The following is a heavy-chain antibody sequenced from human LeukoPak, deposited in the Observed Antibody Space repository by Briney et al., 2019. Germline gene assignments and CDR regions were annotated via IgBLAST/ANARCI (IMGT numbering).Heavy chain of an antibody. CDR1: GFSLSTSGVG. J-gene: IGHJ5*02. D-gene: IGHD4-17*01. CDR3: ARRLLTTVGNNWFDP. Sequence: ESGPTLVKPTQTLTLTCTFSGFSLSTSGVGVGWIRQPPGKALEWLALIYWNDDKRYSPSLKSRLTITKDTSKNQVVLTMTNMDPVDTATYYCARRLLTTVGNNWFDPWGQGTLVTVSS. V-gene: IGHV2-5*01. CDR2: IYWNDDK.